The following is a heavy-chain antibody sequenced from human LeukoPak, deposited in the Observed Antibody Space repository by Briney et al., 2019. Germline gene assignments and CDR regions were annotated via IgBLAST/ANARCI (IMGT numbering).Heavy chain of an antibody. D-gene: IGHD3-10*01. CDR1: GYTFTSYY. Sequence: GASVKASCKASGYTFTSYYMHWVRQAPGQGLEWMGIINPSGGSTSYAQKFQGRVTMTRDTSTSTVYMELSSLRSDDTAVYYCARALFWNYYGSGSYYSYWGQGTLVTVSS. CDR2: INPSGGST. V-gene: IGHV1-46*01. CDR3: ARALFWNYYGSGSYYSY. J-gene: IGHJ4*02.